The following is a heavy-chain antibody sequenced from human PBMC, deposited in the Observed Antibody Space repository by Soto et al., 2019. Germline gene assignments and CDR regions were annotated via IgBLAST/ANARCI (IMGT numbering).Heavy chain of an antibody. CDR1: GGTFRNHV. J-gene: IGHJ4*02. CDR3: ARDLEFRDGNISHLDY. Sequence: ASVKVSCKASGGTFRNHVFNWVRQAPGQGLEWMGGIIPIIGTPNYAQKFQGRVTITADATTSTVYLEVSSLRSQDTAVYYCARDLEFRDGNISHLDYWGQGTLVTVSS. D-gene: IGHD3-10*01. V-gene: IGHV1-69*13. CDR2: IIPIIGTP.